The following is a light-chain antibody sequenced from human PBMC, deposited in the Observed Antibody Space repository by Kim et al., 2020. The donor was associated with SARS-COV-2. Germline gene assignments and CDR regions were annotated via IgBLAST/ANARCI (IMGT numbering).Light chain of an antibody. Sequence: GQSVTISCTGTSSDVGSYNRVSWYQQPPGTAPKLMIYAVSNRPSGVPDRFSGSKSGNTASLTISGLQAEDEADYYCSSYTSTNTWVFGGGTQLTVL. V-gene: IGLV2-18*02. J-gene: IGLJ3*02. CDR2: AVS. CDR1: SSDVGSYNR. CDR3: SSYTSTNTWV.